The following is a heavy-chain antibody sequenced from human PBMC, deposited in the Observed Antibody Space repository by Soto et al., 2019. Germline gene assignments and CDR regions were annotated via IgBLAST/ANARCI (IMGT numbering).Heavy chain of an antibody. D-gene: IGHD3-9*01. CDR3: ARVAYYDALTNYPSPFDY. CDR1: GDTVNISL. Sequence: LSGDTVNISLGGGFRQTPGKRLEWIGEINHSGSTIYNPSLRSRVTISVDTSKNQFSLKLSSVTAADTAVYYCARVAYYDALTNYPSPFDYWGQGTLGTVSS. CDR2: INHSGST. V-gene: IGHV4-34*01. J-gene: IGHJ4*02.